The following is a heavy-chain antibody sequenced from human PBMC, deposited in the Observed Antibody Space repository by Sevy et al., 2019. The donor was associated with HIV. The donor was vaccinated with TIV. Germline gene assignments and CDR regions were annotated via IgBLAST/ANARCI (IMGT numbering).Heavy chain of an antibody. CDR1: GYTFIDYY. CDR2: FNPNSGDT. CDR3: AREWGFAMANAFDI. V-gene: IGHV1-2*06. Sequence: ASVKVSCKASGYTFIDYYLILVRQAPGQGLEWMGRFNPNSGDTNYAQKFQGRVTMTRDASINSAYMELSRLTSDDTAVYYCAREWGFAMANAFDIWGQGTMVTVSS. D-gene: IGHD2-2*01. J-gene: IGHJ3*02.